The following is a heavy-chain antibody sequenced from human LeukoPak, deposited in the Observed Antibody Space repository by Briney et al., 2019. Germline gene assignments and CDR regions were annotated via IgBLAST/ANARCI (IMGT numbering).Heavy chain of an antibody. V-gene: IGHV3-11*01. CDR2: ISSSGSTI. CDR1: GFTFSDYY. D-gene: IGHD6-19*01. CDR3: ARESLVVAVAGYYFDY. J-gene: IGHJ4*02. Sequence: GGSLRLSCAASGFTFSDYYMSWIRQAPGKGLEWVSYISSSGSTIYYADSVKGRFTISRDNAKNSLYLQMNSLRAEDTAVYYCARESLVVAVAGYYFDYWGQGTLVTVSS.